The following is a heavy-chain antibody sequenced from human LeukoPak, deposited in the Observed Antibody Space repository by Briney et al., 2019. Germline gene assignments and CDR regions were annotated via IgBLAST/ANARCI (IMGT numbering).Heavy chain of an antibody. Sequence: PGGSLRLSCASSGFTFSSYGMHWVRQAPGKGLEWVAVIWYDGSNKYYADSVKGRFTISRDNSKNTLYLQMNSLRAEDTAVYYCARDQRNGVVAAAGAFDIWGQGTMVTVSS. CDR3: ARDQRNGVVAAAGAFDI. CDR2: IWYDGSNK. J-gene: IGHJ3*02. CDR1: GFTFSSYG. D-gene: IGHD2-15*01. V-gene: IGHV3-33*01.